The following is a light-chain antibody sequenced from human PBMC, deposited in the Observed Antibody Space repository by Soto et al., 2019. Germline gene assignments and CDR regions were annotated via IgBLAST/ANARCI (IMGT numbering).Light chain of an antibody. V-gene: IGLV2-8*01. Sequence: QSALPQPPSASGSPGQSVTISCTGTSSDVGGYNYVSWYQQHPGKAPKLMIYEVTKRPSGVPDRFSGSKSGNTASLTVSGLQAEDEADYFCCSHAGDNNYVFGTGTKVTVL. CDR1: SSDVGGYNY. J-gene: IGLJ1*01. CDR2: EVT. CDR3: CSHAGDNNYV.